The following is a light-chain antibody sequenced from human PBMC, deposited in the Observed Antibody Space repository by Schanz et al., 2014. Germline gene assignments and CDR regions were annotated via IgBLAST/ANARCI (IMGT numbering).Light chain of an antibody. V-gene: IGKV3-15*01. CDR1: HSVSSN. CDR3: QQLNSPRT. J-gene: IGKJ4*01. CDR2: GAS. Sequence: EMVLTQSPATLSVSPGERATLSCRASHSVSSNLAWYQQKPGQGPRLLIYGASTRTTGIPDRFSGSGSGTEFTLTISSLQSEDFATYYCQQLNSPRTFGGGTKVEIK.